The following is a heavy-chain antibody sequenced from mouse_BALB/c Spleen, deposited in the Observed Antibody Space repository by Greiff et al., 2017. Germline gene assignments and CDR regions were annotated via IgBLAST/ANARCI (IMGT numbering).Heavy chain of an antibody. Sequence: VKLMESGPELVKPGASVKMSCKASGYTFTSYWMHWVKQRPGQGLEWIGYINPSTGYTEYNQKFKDKATLTADKSSSTAYMQLSSLTSEDSAVYYCARGGYDDAYWGQGTLVTVSA. CDR2: INPSTGYT. V-gene: IGHV1-7*01. CDR3: ARGGYDDAY. CDR1: GYTFTSYW. D-gene: IGHD2-2*01. J-gene: IGHJ3*01.